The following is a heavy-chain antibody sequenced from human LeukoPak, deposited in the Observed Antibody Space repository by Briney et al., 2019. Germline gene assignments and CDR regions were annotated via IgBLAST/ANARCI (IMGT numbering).Heavy chain of an antibody. CDR3: ARDYDSSGYSDAFDI. CDR1: GFTFDDYC. D-gene: IGHD3-22*01. CDR2: INWNGGST. V-gene: IGHV3-20*04. Sequence: GGSLTLSCAAYGFTFDDYCMRWVRQAPGKGLEWVSGINWNGGSTGYADSVKGRFTISRDNAKSSLYLQMNSLRAEDTALYYCARDYDSSGYSDAFDIWGQGTMVTVSS. J-gene: IGHJ3*02.